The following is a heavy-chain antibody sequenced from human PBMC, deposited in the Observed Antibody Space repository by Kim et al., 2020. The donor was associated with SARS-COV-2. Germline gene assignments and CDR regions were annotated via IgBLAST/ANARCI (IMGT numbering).Heavy chain of an antibody. V-gene: IGHV3-21*01. J-gene: IGHJ5*02. Sequence: GGSLRLSCAASGFTFSSYSMNWVRQAPGKGLEWVSSISSSSSYIYYADSVKGRFTISRDNAKNSLYLQMNSLRAEDTAVYYCARDLSSSWYVSWFDPWGQGTLVTVSS. CDR3: ARDLSSSWYVSWFDP. D-gene: IGHD6-13*01. CDR2: ISSSSSYI. CDR1: GFTFSSYS.